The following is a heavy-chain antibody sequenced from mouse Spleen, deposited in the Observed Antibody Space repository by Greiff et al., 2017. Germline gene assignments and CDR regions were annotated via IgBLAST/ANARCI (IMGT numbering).Heavy chain of an antibody. CDR2: ISSGGSYT. J-gene: IGHJ4*01. V-gene: IGHV5-6*01. CDR3: ARRGGIYYDYDGEVYYAMDY. D-gene: IGHD2-4*01. Sequence: EVQLVESGGDLVKPGGSLKLSCAASGFTFSSYGMSWVRQTPDKRLEWVATISSGGSYTYYPDSVKGRFTISRDNAKNTLYLQMSSLKSEDTAMYYCARRGGIYYDYDGEVYYAMDYWGQGTSVTVSS. CDR1: GFTFSSYG.